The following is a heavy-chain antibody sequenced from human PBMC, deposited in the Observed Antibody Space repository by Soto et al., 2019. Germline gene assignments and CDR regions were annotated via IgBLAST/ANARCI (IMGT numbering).Heavy chain of an antibody. CDR3: ARDLYDFWSGYYYSSPLTPKRHPNWFDP. CDR2: IWYDGSNK. V-gene: IGHV3-33*01. D-gene: IGHD3-3*01. CDR1: GFTFSSYG. Sequence: GGSLRLSCAASGFTFSSYGMHWVRQAPCKGLEWVAVIWYDGSNKYYADSVKGRFTISRDNSKNTLYLQMNSLRAEDTAVYYCARDLYDFWSGYYYSSPLTPKRHPNWFDPWGQGTLVTVSS. J-gene: IGHJ5*02.